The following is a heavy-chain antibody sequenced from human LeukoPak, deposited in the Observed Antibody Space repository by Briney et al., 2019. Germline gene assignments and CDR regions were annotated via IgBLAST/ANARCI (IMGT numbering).Heavy chain of an antibody. CDR3: ANDSPGDFWSGLSPDAHFDY. CDR2: ISGSGGST. CDR1: GFTFSSYA. V-gene: IGHV3-23*01. Sequence: GGSLRLSCAASGFTFSSYAMSWVRRAPGKGLEWVSAISGSGGSTYYADSVKGRFTISRDNSKSTLYLQMNSLRAEDTAVYYCANDSPGDFWSGLSPDAHFDYWRQGTLVTVSS. J-gene: IGHJ4*02. D-gene: IGHD3-3*01.